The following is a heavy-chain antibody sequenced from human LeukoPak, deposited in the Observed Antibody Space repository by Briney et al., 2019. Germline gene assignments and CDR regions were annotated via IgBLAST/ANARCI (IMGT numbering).Heavy chain of an antibody. CDR2: IKSKTDGGTT. CDR3: TTEAVAGISY. Sequence: PGGSLRLSCVASGFTFSSYGMHWVRQAPGKGLEWVGRIKSKTDGGTTDYAAPVKGRFTISRDDSKNTLYLQMNSLKTEDTAVYYCTTEAVAGISYWGQGTLVTVSS. V-gene: IGHV3-15*01. CDR1: GFTFSSYG. J-gene: IGHJ4*02. D-gene: IGHD6-19*01.